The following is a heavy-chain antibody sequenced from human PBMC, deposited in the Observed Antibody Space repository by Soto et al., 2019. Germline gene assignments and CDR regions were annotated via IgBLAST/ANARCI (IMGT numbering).Heavy chain of an antibody. CDR1: GFTVSSNY. CDR3: AGGYSYGAADD. D-gene: IGHD5-18*01. V-gene: IGHV3-53*01. CDR2: IYSGGST. J-gene: IGHJ4*02. Sequence: EVQLVASGGGVIQPGGSLRLSCAASGFTVSSNYMSWVRHAPGKGLEWVSVIYSGGSTYYVDSVKGRFTTSRDNAKITLYLQRNSLRAEDTAVYYGAGGYSYGAADDWGQGTLVTVSS.